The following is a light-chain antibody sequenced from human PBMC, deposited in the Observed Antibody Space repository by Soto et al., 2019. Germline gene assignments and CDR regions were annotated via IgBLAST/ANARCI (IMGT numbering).Light chain of an antibody. Sequence: QSALTQPPSVSGAPGQKITISCTGSSSNIGAGYDVHWYRQFPGAAPKLLISGDNNRPSGVPDRFSGSKSGTSASLAITGLQAEDEADYYCQSYDSSLSRVFGTRTKLTVL. CDR2: GDN. CDR3: QSYDSSLSRV. CDR1: SSNIGAGYD. V-gene: IGLV1-40*01. J-gene: IGLJ1*01.